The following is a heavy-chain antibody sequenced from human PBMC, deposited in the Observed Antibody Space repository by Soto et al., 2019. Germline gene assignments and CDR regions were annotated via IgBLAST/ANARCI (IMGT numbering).Heavy chain of an antibody. D-gene: IGHD1-26*01. CDR2: INAGNGNT. J-gene: IGHJ6*02. V-gene: IGHV1-3*01. Sequence: SSVKVSCKASGYTFTSHALHWVRQAPGQRLEWMGWINAGNGNTKYSQKFQGRVTITRDTSASTAYMELSRLRSDDTAVYYCAREAIVAGATTGMDVWGQGTTVIVSS. CDR3: AREAIVAGATTGMDV. CDR1: GYTFTSHA.